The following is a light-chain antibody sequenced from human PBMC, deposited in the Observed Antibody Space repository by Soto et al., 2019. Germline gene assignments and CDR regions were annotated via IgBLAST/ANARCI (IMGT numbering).Light chain of an antibody. CDR2: GAS. CDR3: QQRNNWPPEIT. V-gene: IGKV3-15*01. J-gene: IGKJ5*01. CDR1: QSVSSN. Sequence: EIVMTPSPATLSVSPVERATLSCRASQSVSSNLAWYQQKPGQAPRLLIYGASTRATGIPARFSGSGSGTEFTLTISSLQSEDFAVYYCQQRNNWPPEITFGQGTRLEIK.